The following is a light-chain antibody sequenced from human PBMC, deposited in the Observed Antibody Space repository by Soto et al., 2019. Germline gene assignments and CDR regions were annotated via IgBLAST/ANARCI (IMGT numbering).Light chain of an antibody. Sequence: EIGLTQSPATLSLSPGERATLSCRAGQSVSSNLAWYQQKPGQAPRLLIYGASTRATGIPARFTGSGSGTEFTLTISSLQFDDSAVYYCQQYNNWWTFGQGTKVDIK. V-gene: IGKV3-15*01. CDR2: GAS. CDR3: QQYNNWWT. CDR1: QSVSSN. J-gene: IGKJ1*01.